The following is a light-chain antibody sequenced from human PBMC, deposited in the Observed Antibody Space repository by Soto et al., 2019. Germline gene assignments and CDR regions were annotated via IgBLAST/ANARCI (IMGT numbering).Light chain of an antibody. CDR3: QQYGDSPPNT. CDR2: AAS. V-gene: IGKV3-20*01. Sequence: EIVLTQSPGTLSLSPGESATLSCRASQSVNSRFLAWYQHKPGQAPRLLIYAASTRATGIPDRFSGSASGTDFFTLTISRLEPADFAVYYCQQYGDSPPNTFGQGTKLEIK. J-gene: IGKJ2*01. CDR1: QSVNSRF.